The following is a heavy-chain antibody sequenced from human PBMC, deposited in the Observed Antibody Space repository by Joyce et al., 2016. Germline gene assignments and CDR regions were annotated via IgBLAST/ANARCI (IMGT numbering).Heavy chain of an antibody. CDR3: ARGPMPPYAFDV. J-gene: IGHJ3*01. CDR2: IKPDTGDT. CDR1: GYSFSDSY. D-gene: IGHD2-2*01. V-gene: IGHV1-2*06. Sequence: QVNLVQSGAEVKKPGASVKVSCKASGYSFSDSYIHWVRQAPGQGRQWMGRIKPDTGDTIYAQKFQGRVTLTRDTFISTVYMEVSRLRSDDTAVYFCARGPMPPYAFDVWGQGTLVTIST.